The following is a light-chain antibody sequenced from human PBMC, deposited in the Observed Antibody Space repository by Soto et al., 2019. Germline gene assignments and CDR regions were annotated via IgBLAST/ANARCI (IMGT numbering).Light chain of an antibody. CDR2: RNN. V-gene: IGLV1-47*01. CDR3: AAWDDTLSGGV. Sequence: QSVLTQSPSASGTPGQRVTISCSGGTSDIGSNYVYWYQHLPGTAPKLLLYRNNQRPSGVPARISGSKSGTSASLAISGLRSEDEADYYCAAWDDTLSGGVFGGGTKVTVL. CDR1: TSDIGSNY. J-gene: IGLJ3*02.